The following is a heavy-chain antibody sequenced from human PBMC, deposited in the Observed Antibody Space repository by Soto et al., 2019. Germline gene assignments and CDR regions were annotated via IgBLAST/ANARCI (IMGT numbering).Heavy chain of an antibody. J-gene: IGHJ1*01. CDR1: GGTFSTYL. CDR2: ITPIVGTA. D-gene: IGHD1-26*01. V-gene: IGHV1-69*01. CDR3: ARDGVVGTTTPRYFQH. Sequence: QVQLVQSGAEVKKPGSSVKVSCKASGGTFSTYLISWVRQAPGHGLEWMGGITPIVGTANYAQKFRGRVTITADDSTSTADMELSSLTSEDTAVYYCARDGVVGTTTPRYFQHWGQGTLVTVSS.